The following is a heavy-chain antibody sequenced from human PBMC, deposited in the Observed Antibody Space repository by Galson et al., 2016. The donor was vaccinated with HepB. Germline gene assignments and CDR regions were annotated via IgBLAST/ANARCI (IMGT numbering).Heavy chain of an antibody. Sequence: SLRLSCAASGFVVSSTYMAWVRQAPGRGLECVSLLYRDGFTYYADSVKGRFTISRDNSKNTFYLQMNSLRADDPPVYYCARDGRQDRGSIFDYWGQGTLVTVSS. CDR3: ARDGRQDRGSIFDY. D-gene: IGHD6-6*01. V-gene: IGHV3-66*01. J-gene: IGHJ4*02. CDR1: GFVVSSTY. CDR2: LYRDGFT.